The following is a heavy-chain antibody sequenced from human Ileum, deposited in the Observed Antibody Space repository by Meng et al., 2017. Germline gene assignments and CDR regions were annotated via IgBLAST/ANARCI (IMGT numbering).Heavy chain of an antibody. CDR2: IYTSGST. CDR1: GGSISSGSYY. CDR3: LRGRNYYGMDV. Sequence: SETLSLTCTVSGGSISSGSYYWSWIRQPAGKGLEWIGRIYTSGSTNYNPSLKSRVTISVDTSKNQFSLKLSSVTAADTAVYYCLRGRNYYGMDVWGQGTTVTVSS. J-gene: IGHJ6*02. V-gene: IGHV4-61*02.